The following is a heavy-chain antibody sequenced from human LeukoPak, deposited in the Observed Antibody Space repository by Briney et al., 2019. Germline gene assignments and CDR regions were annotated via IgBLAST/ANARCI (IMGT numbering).Heavy chain of an antibody. D-gene: IGHD2-21*02. Sequence: GGSLRLSCAASGFNFSSYAMSWVRQAPGKGLEGVTGISGGGGSKYHADSVKGRFTISRDNSKNTLYLQMNSLRAEDTAVYYCAKHIVVVTGAVDCGSQGTLVTVSS. CDR2: ISGGGGSK. J-gene: IGHJ4*02. CDR1: GFNFSSYA. CDR3: AKHIVVVTGAVDC. V-gene: IGHV3-23*01.